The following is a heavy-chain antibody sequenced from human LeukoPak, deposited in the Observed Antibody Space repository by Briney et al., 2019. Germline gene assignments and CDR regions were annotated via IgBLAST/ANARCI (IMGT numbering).Heavy chain of an antibody. CDR1: GFTFSTYI. V-gene: IGHV3-21*01. D-gene: IGHD6-13*01. CDR2: IGTSTSYI. J-gene: IGHJ6*03. Sequence: GGSLRLSCAASGFTFSTYIMNWVRQTPGKGLEWVSSIGTSTSYIYYADSVKGRFTISRDNAKNSLYLQMNSLRAEDTAVYYCARDPSSWYYYYMDVWGKGTTVTVSS. CDR3: ARDPSSWYYYYMDV.